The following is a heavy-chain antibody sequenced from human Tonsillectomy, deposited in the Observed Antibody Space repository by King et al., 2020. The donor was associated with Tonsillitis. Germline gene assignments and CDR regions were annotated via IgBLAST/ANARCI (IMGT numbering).Heavy chain of an antibody. J-gene: IGHJ4*02. Sequence: VQLQESGPGLVKPSQTLSLTCTVSGGSISDSHSFWSWIRQHPGKGLEWIGYIHYSGNTFYNPSLRSRLTISADTSKNQFSLKLSSVTAADTAVYHCARERDYCINSSCYFMDYWGQGTLVTVSS. V-gene: IGHV4-31*03. CDR1: GGSISDSHSF. CDR2: IHYSGNT. CDR3: ARERDYCINSSCYFMDY. D-gene: IGHD2-2*01.